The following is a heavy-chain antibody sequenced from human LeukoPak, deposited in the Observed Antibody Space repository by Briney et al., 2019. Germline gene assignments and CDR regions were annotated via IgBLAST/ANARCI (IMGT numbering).Heavy chain of an antibody. D-gene: IGHD4-11*01. CDR3: ARDPTMNDYSHDKIPFDY. Sequence: PGGSLRLSCTASGFTFSAYAMHWVRQAPGKGLEWVAVISYDGSNKYYADSVKGRFTISRDNSKNTLYLQMNSLRAEDTAVYYCARDPTMNDYSHDKIPFDYWGQGTLVTVSS. CDR1: GFTFSAYA. CDR2: ISYDGSNK. J-gene: IGHJ4*02. V-gene: IGHV3-30-3*01.